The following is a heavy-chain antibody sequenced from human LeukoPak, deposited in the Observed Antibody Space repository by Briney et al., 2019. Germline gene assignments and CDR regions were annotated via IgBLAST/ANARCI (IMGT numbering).Heavy chain of an antibody. CDR1: GGTFSNFA. Sequence: GASVKVSCKASGGTFSNFAISWVRQAPGQGLEWMGGIIPLFGTANYVQKSQGRVTITADKSTSTAYMELSSLRSEDTAVYYCASSGLGGSGNYHRTWYNWFDPWGQGTLITVSS. V-gene: IGHV1-69*06. J-gene: IGHJ5*02. CDR3: ASSGLGGSGNYHRTWYNWFDP. D-gene: IGHD3-10*01. CDR2: IIPLFGTA.